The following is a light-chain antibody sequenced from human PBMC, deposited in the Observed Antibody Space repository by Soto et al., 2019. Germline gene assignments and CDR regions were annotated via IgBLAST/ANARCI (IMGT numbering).Light chain of an antibody. CDR3: QQYGSAPRFT. CDR1: QSVSSSY. V-gene: IGKV3-20*01. Sequence: EIVLTQSPGTLSLSPGERATLSCRASQSVSSSYLAWYQQKPGQAPRLLIYGASSRATGIPDRFSGSGSGTDFTLTISRRKLEGVAVYYCQQYGSAPRFTFGPGTKVDIK. CDR2: GAS. J-gene: IGKJ3*01.